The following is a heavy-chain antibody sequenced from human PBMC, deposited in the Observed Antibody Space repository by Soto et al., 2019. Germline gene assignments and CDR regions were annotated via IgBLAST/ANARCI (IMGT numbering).Heavy chain of an antibody. Sequence: NPSETLSLTCAVSGGSISSSNWWSWVRQPPGKGLEWIGEIYHSGSTNYNPSLKSRVTISVDKSKNQFSLKLSSVTAADTAVYYCARDLEPIAVAGTDYYYYYGMDVWGQGTTVTV. CDR2: IYHSGST. V-gene: IGHV4-4*02. D-gene: IGHD6-19*01. J-gene: IGHJ6*02. CDR3: ARDLEPIAVAGTDYYYYYGMDV. CDR1: GGSISSSNW.